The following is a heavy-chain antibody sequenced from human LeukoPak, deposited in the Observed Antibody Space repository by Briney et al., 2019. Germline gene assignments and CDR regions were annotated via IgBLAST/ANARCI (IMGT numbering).Heavy chain of an antibody. CDR1: GFTFSDYY. V-gene: IGHV3-11*01. Sequence: PGGSLRLSCAASGFTFSDYYMSWIRQAPGKGLEWVSYISSSGSTIYYADSVKGRFTISRDNAKNSLYLQMNSLRAEDTAVYYCARYCSSTSCYSWWFDPWGQGTLSPSPQ. CDR2: ISSSGSTI. CDR3: ARYCSSTSCYSWWFDP. J-gene: IGHJ5*02. D-gene: IGHD2-2*01.